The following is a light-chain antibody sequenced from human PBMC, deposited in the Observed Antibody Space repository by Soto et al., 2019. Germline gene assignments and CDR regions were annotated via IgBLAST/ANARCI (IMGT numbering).Light chain of an antibody. V-gene: IGKV3-20*01. Sequence: IVVTQSPAILAFSPGDRATLSCRASQNVSSSYLAWYQHKPGQAPRLLIHGASSRVTGIPDRFSGSGSGTDFTLTITRLEPEDFAVYYCQQYQSLTFGGGTKVDIK. CDR3: QQYQSLT. CDR2: GAS. J-gene: IGKJ4*01. CDR1: QNVSSSY.